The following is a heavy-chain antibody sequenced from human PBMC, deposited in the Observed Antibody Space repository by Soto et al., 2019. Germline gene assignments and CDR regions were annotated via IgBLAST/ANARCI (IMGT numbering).Heavy chain of an antibody. D-gene: IGHD3-10*01. CDR1: GGSISSGDYY. V-gene: IGHV4-30-4*01. CDR2: IYYSGST. CDR3: ARLLWFGEYLFDY. Sequence: SETLSLTCTVSGGSISSGDYYWSWIRQPPGKGLEWIGYIYYSGSTYYNPSLKSRVTISVDTSKNQFSLKLSSVTAADTAVYYCARLLWFGEYLFDYWSQGTLVTVSS. J-gene: IGHJ4*02.